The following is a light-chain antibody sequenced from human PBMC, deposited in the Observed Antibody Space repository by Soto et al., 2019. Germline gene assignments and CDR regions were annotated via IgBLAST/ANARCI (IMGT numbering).Light chain of an antibody. CDR3: CSYAGGPYV. J-gene: IGLJ1*01. CDR1: SSDVGGYNY. Sequence: QSVLTQPRSVSGSPGQSVTISCTGTSSDVGGYNYVSWYQHHPGKAPKLMIYDVSKWPSGVPDRFSGSKSGNTASLTISGLQAEDEADYYCCSYAGGPYVFGTGTKLTVL. CDR2: DVS. V-gene: IGLV2-11*01.